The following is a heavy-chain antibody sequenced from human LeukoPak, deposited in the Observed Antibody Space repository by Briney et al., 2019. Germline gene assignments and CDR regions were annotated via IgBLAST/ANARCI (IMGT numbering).Heavy chain of an antibody. J-gene: IGHJ3*02. CDR1: GGSISSSNW. CDR3: ARVTMYYGSGSYGAFDI. CDR2: IYHSGST. Sequence: PSGTLSLTCAVSGGSISSSNWWSWVRQPPGKGLEWIGEIYHSGSTNYNPSLKSRVTISVDKSKNQFSLKLSSVTAADTAVYYCARVTMYYGSGSYGAFDIWGQGTMVTVSS. D-gene: IGHD3-10*01. V-gene: IGHV4-4*02.